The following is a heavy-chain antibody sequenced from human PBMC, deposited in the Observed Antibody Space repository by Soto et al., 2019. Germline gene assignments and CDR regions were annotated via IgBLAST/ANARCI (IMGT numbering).Heavy chain of an antibody. CDR2: ISANNGKT. D-gene: IGHD3-3*01. CDR1: GGTFSSYA. J-gene: IGHJ4*02. CDR3: ASGITIFGVVTLDY. Sequence: GASVKVSCKASGGTFSSYAISWVRQAPGQGLEWMGGISANNGKTNYAQKLQGRVTMTTDTSTSTAYMELRSLRSDDTAVYYCASGITIFGVVTLDYWGQGTLVTVSS. V-gene: IGHV1-18*01.